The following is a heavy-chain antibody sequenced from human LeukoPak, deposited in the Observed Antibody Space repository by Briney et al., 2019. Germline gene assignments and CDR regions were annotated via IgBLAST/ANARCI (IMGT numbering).Heavy chain of an antibody. CDR1: GFTFGSYA. Sequence: PGESLRLSCAASGFTFGSYAMSWVRQAPGKGLEWVSGISTSGGSSSHADSVKGRFTISRDNPRNTLYMEMNSLRAEDTALYYCAVMHPYYDGSGYWVQWGQGTLVTVSS. J-gene: IGHJ4*02. D-gene: IGHD3-22*01. V-gene: IGHV3-23*01. CDR3: AVMHPYYDGSGYWVQ. CDR2: ISTSGGSS.